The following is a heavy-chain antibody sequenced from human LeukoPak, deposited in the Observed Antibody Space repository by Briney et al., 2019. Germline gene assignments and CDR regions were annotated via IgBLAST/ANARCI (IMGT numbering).Heavy chain of an antibody. V-gene: IGHV4-4*07. Sequence: PSETLSLTCTVSGGSISDHSWNWIRQPAGKGLEWIGRIYSSGDTNYNPSLKSRVTMSVDTSKNQFSLKLTSMTDADTAVYYCARGTQGYCSPTNCYRWFDPWGQGTLVTVSS. CDR1: GGSISDHS. J-gene: IGHJ5*02. D-gene: IGHD2-2*02. CDR3: ARGTQGYCSPTNCYRWFDP. CDR2: IYSSGDT.